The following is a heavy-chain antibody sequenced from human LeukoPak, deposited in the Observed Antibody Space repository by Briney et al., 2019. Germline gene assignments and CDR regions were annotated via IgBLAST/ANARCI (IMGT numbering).Heavy chain of an antibody. CDR3: GRGHWGLDY. V-gene: IGHV3-23*01. CDR1: GFTFSSYA. Sequence: PGGSLRLSCAASGFTFSSYAMSWVRQAPGKGLEWVSAISGSGGSTYYADSVKGRFTISRDNAMSSLYLQMNSLRAEDTAVYYCGRGHWGLDYWGQGTLVTVSS. D-gene: IGHD7-27*01. J-gene: IGHJ4*02. CDR2: ISGSGGST.